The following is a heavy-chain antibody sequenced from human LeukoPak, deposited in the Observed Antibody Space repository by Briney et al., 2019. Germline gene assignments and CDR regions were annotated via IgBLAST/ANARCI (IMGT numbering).Heavy chain of an antibody. J-gene: IGHJ4*02. D-gene: IGHD3-22*01. CDR3: ARFSPSYYDSSGSPDY. V-gene: IGHV3-30-3*01. Sequence: GGSLRLSCAASGFTFSSYAMHWVRQAPGKWLEWVAVISHDGGNKYYADSVKGRLTISRDNSKNTLYLQMNSLRAEDTAVYYCARFSPSYYDSSGSPDYWGQGTLVTVSS. CDR1: GFTFSSYA. CDR2: ISHDGGNK.